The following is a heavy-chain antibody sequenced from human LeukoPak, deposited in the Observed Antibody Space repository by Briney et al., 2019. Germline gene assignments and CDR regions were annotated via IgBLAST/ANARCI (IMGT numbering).Heavy chain of an antibody. CDR3: ASAPRGDPYYYYGMDV. J-gene: IGHJ6*02. D-gene: IGHD3-16*01. Sequence: ASVKVSCKASGYTFSSFDINWVRQAPGQGLEWMGWINTNTGNPTYAQGFTGRFVFSLDTSVSTAYLQISSLKAEDTAVYYCASAPRGDPYYYYGMDVWGQGTTVTVSS. CDR2: INTNTGNP. CDR1: GYTFSSFD. V-gene: IGHV7-4-1*02.